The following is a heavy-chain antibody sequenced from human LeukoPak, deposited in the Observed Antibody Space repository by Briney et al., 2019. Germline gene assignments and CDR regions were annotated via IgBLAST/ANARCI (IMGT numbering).Heavy chain of an antibody. CDR1: GFTFSSYS. V-gene: IGHV3-48*04. J-gene: IGHJ4*02. Sequence: GGSLRLSCAASGFTFSSYSMNWVRQAPGKGLEWVSYISSIGSTIYYADSVKGRFTISRDNAKNSLYLQMNSLRAEDTAVYYCARVNGRSYGYFFFDYWGQGTLVTVSS. CDR2: ISSIGSTI. CDR3: ARVNGRSYGYFFFDY. D-gene: IGHD3-16*01.